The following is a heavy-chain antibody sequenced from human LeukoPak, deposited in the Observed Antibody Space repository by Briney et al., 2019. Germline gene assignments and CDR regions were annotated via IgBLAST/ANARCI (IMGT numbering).Heavy chain of an antibody. CDR2: IWSAGTNE. CDR3: AREVVRGYGMDV. CDR1: GFSLSGYV. V-gene: IGHV3-33*01. J-gene: IGHJ6*02. D-gene: IGHD3-10*02. Sequence: PGRSLRLSCAASGFSLSGYVMHSVPQAPGKGLERVSQIWSAGTNEFYADAVKGRFTISRDNSKHIVHLHMNSLRGDDTALYYCAREVVRGYGMDVWGQGTTVTVSS.